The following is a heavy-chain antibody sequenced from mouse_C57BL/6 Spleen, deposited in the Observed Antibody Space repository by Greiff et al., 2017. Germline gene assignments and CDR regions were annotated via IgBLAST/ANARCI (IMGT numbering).Heavy chain of an antibody. CDR3: AIYYYGSSGNFDY. V-gene: IGHV1-75*01. Sequence: QVQLQQPGPELVKPGASVKISCKASGYTFTDYYISWVKQRPGQGLEWIGWIFPGSGSTYYNEKFKGKATLTVDKSSSTAYMLLSSLTSEDSAVYFCAIYYYGSSGNFDYWGQGTTLTVSS. D-gene: IGHD1-1*01. J-gene: IGHJ2*01. CDR2: IFPGSGST. CDR1: GYTFTDYY.